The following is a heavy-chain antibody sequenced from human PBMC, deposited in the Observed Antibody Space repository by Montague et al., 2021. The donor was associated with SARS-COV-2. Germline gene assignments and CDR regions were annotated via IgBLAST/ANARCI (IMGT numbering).Heavy chain of an antibody. D-gene: IGHD3-16*01. V-gene: IGHV4-4*02. Sequence: SETLSLTCAVSDGSISSPNWWNWVRQPPGKGLEWIGEIYYTGNTNYNPSLKSRVTIFIDKSKNHFSLQLSSVTAADTAVYYCARGGTYHYGTDVGGQGTTVAVSS. CDR3: ARGGTYHYGTDV. CDR1: DGSISSPNW. J-gene: IGHJ6*02. CDR2: IYYTGNT.